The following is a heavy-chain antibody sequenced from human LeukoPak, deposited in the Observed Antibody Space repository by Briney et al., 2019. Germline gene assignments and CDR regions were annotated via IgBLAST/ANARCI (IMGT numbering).Heavy chain of an antibody. CDR1: GYSFTSYW. D-gene: IGHD3-3*01. Sequence: GESLKISCKGSGYSFTSYWIGWVRQMPGKGLEWMGIIYPGDSDTRYSPSFQGQVTISADKSISTAYLQWSSLKASDTAMYYCARQGETYCDFWSGYYTPPSFDYWGQGTLVTVSS. CDR3: ARQGETYCDFWSGYYTPPSFDY. V-gene: IGHV5-51*01. J-gene: IGHJ4*02. CDR2: IYPGDSDT.